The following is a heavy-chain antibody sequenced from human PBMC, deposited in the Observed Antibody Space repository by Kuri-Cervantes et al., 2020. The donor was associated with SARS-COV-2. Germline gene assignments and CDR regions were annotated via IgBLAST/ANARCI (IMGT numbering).Heavy chain of an antibody. Sequence: SQTLSLTCAVSGYSISSSNWWGWIRQPPGKGLEWIGYIYYSGSTYYNPSLKSRVTMSVDTSKNQFSLKLSSVTAADTAVYYCARTLASITGTYMDVWGKGTTVTVSS. D-gene: IGHD1-7*01. CDR2: IYYSGST. V-gene: IGHV4-28*01. CDR1: GYSISSSNW. CDR3: ARTLASITGTYMDV. J-gene: IGHJ6*03.